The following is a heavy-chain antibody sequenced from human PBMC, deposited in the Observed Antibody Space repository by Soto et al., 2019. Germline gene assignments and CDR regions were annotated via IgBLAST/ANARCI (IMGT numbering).Heavy chain of an antibody. D-gene: IGHD2-21*01. CDR1: GFVSNDYD. Sequence: QVQLAESGGGLVQPGRSLRLSCATSGFVSNDYDIHWVRQAPGKGLAWLASISYDGRNKYYADSVKGRFTISRNNSKNTLSLQINSLGAEDTAVYYCSMRIKGGLDAWGPGTLVTVSS. J-gene: IGHJ5*02. V-gene: IGHV3-30*03. CDR3: SMRIKGGLDA. CDR2: ISYDGRNK.